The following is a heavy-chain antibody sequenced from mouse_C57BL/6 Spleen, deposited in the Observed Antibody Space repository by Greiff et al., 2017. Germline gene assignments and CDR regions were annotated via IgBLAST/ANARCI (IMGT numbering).Heavy chain of an antibody. CDR1: GYTFTSYW. V-gene: IGHV1-64*01. J-gene: IGHJ2*01. CDR3: ALTGTIDY. CDR2: IHPNSGST. D-gene: IGHD4-1*01. Sequence: QAQLQQPGAELVKPGASVKLSCKASGYTFTSYWMHWVKQRPGQGLEWIGMIHPNSGSTNNNEKFKSKATLTVDKSSSTAYMQLSSLTSEDSAVYYCALTGTIDYWGQGTTLTVSS.